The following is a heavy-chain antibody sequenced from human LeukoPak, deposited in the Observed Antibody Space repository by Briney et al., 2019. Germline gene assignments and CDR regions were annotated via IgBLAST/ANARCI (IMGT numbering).Heavy chain of an antibody. CDR1: SVSVCSFF. D-gene: IGHD4-23*01. Sequence: SETLSRNCTVSSVSVCSFFWSWLRQPPGKGLEFIGYINNRGGTKINPSLASRVTISLGPPQNQFHLRLQSVTGADPAVYYCARLSGGGGNLLDSWGQGALLTVSS. V-gene: IGHV4-59*08. J-gene: IGHJ4*02. CDR3: ARLSGGGGNLLDS. CDR2: INNRGGT.